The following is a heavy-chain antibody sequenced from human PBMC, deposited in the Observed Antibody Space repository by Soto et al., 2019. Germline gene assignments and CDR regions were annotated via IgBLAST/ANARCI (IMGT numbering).Heavy chain of an antibody. D-gene: IGHD3-16*01. CDR1: EFTFSTYG. Sequence: QVQLVESGGGVVQPGRSLRLSCAASEFTFSTYGMHWVRQAPGKELEWVAVISYDGSNKYYADSVKGRFTISRDNSKNTLYLQMNSLKYEDTDAYYCAKLTRGKGDYYYYGMDVWGQGATVTVAS. V-gene: IGHV3-30*18. CDR2: ISYDGSNK. CDR3: AKLTRGKGDYYYYGMDV. J-gene: IGHJ6*02.